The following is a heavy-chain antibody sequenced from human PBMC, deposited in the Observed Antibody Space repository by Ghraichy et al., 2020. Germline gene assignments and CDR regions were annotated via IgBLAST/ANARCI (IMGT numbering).Heavy chain of an antibody. CDR1: GGSISMGSYY. V-gene: IGHV4-61*02. D-gene: IGHD6-19*01. J-gene: IGHJ6*04. CDR3: ARAGRSGLPSYHFYYGMDV. CDR2: IYTTGGT. Sequence: SETLSLTCTVSGGSISMGSYYGSWIRQPAGKGLEWIGRIYTTGGTNYKPSLKSRVTISVDTSKNEFSLRLNSVTVADTAVYYCARAGRSGLPSYHFYYGMDVWGKGTTVTVSS.